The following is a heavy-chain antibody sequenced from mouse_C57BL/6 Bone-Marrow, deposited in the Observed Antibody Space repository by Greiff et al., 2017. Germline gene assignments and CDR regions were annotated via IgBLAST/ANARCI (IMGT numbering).Heavy chain of an antibody. V-gene: IGHV6-3*01. D-gene: IGHD1-1*01. CDR3: TDTTVPRYFDV. J-gene: IGHJ1*03. CDR1: GFTFSNYW. CDR2: IRLKSDNYAT. Sequence: KLVESGGGLVQPGGSMKLSCVASGFTFSNYWMNWVRQSPEKGLEWVAQIRLKSDNYATHYAESVKGRFTISRDDSKSSVYLQMNNLRAEDTGMYYCTDTTVPRYFDVWGTGTTVTVSS.